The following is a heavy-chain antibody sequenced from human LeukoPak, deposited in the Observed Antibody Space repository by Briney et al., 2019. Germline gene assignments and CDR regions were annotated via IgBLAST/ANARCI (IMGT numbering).Heavy chain of an antibody. CDR3: ARGTHSGSYQKPFDY. CDR1: GFTFDDYG. V-gene: IGHV3-20*04. CDR2: INWNGGST. Sequence: PGGSLRLSCAASGFTFDDYGMSWVRQAPGKGLEWVSGINWNGGSTGYADSVKGRFTISRGNAKNSLYLQMNSLRAEDTALYYCARGTHSGSYQKPFDYWGQGTLVTVSS. J-gene: IGHJ4*02. D-gene: IGHD1-26*01.